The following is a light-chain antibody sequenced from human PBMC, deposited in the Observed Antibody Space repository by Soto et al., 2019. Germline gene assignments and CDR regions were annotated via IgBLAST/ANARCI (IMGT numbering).Light chain of an antibody. J-gene: IGLJ3*02. CDR1: SSNIGAGYV. Sequence: QSVLTQPPSVSGAPGQRVTISCTGSSSNIGAGYVYWYQQLPGTAPKLLIYGNSNRPSGVPDRFSRSKSGTSASLAITGLQAEDEADYYCQSYDSSLSGSVFGGGTKLTVL. CDR3: QSYDSSLSGSV. CDR2: GNS. V-gene: IGLV1-40*01.